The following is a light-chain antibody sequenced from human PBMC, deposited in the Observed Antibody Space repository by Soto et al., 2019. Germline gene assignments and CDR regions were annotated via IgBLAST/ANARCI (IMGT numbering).Light chain of an antibody. CDR3: HQRQYWPPIT. Sequence: EIVLTQSPATLSLSPGDRATLSCRASQSVSGYLGWYQQRPGQAPRLLIYDASDRATGIPARFSGSGSGTDFTLTISSLEPEDFAVYYCHQRQYWPPITFGQGTRLEI. CDR1: QSVSGY. CDR2: DAS. V-gene: IGKV3-11*01. J-gene: IGKJ5*01.